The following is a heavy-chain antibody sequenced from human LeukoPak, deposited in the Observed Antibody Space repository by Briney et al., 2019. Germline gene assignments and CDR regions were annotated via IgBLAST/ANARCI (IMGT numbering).Heavy chain of an antibody. CDR1: GYTFNNYY. CDR2: INPSGGGT. Sequence: ASVKVSCKASGYTFNNYYMYWVRQAPGQGLEWMGMINPSGGGTSYAQKFQGRVTMTRDTSTRTVYMEVSSLRSEDTAVYYCASADSNYLDYWGQGTLVTVSS. CDR3: ASADSNYLDY. J-gene: IGHJ4*02. D-gene: IGHD4-11*01. V-gene: IGHV1-46*02.